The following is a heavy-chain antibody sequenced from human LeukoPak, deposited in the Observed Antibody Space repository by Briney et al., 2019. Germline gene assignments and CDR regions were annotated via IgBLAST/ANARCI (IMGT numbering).Heavy chain of an antibody. J-gene: IGHJ6*02. Sequence: GGSLRLSCAASGFTFSSYAMHWVRQAPGKGLEWVAVISYDGSNKYYADSVKGRFTISRDNSKNTLYLQMNSLRAEDTAVYYCARDLSSSWYFDYYYGMDVWGQGTTVTVS. D-gene: IGHD6-13*01. CDR1: GFTFSSYA. CDR3: ARDLSSSWYFDYYYGMDV. CDR2: ISYDGSNK. V-gene: IGHV3-30*04.